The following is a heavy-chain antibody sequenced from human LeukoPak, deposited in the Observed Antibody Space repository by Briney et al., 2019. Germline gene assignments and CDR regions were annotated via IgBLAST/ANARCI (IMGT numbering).Heavy chain of an antibody. CDR2: ISSSSYI. Sequence: GGSLRLSCAASGFTFSSYSMNWVRQAPGKGLEWVSSISSSSYIYYADSVKGRFTISRDNAKNSLYLQMNSLRAEDTAVYYCARGLMLYYYGSGSYWFYWGQGTLVTVSS. D-gene: IGHD3-10*01. CDR3: ARGLMLYYYGSGSYWFY. J-gene: IGHJ4*02. CDR1: GFTFSSYS. V-gene: IGHV3-21*01.